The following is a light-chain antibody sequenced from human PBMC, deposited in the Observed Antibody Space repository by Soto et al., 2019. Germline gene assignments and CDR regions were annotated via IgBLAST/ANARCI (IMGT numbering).Light chain of an antibody. CDR2: KDS. CDR3: QSADSSGTYPYV. Sequence: SYELTQPPSVSVSPGQTARITCSGDALPKQYAYWYQQKPGQAPVLVIYKDSERPSGIPERFSGSSSGTTVTLTISGVQEEDEADYYCQSADSSGTYPYVFGTGTKLTVL. V-gene: IGLV3-25*03. J-gene: IGLJ1*01. CDR1: ALPKQY.